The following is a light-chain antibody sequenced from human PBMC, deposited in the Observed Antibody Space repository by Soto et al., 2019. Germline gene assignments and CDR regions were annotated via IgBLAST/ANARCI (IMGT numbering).Light chain of an antibody. V-gene: IGKV3-15*01. CDR2: AAS. CDR1: QSVSSS. Sequence: EVVMTQAPATLSVSPGDTATLSCRASQSVSSSFAWYQQKPGQPPRLLIYAASSRATGIPARFSGSGSGTEFTLTISSLQSEDFGVYYCQHYNNWPPWTFGQGTRVEIK. CDR3: QHYNNWPPWT. J-gene: IGKJ1*01.